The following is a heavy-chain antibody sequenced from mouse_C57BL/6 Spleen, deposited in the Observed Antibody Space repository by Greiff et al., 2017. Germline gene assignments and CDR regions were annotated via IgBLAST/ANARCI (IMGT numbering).Heavy chain of an antibody. CDR2: IYPGSGNT. V-gene: IGHV1-76*01. Sequence: VKLQQSGAELVRPGASVKLSCKASGYTFTDYYINWVKQRPGQGLEWIARIYPGSGNTYYNEKFKGKATLTAEKSSSTAYMQLSSLTSEDSAVYFCASGSSYVGYYFDYWGQGTTLTVSS. D-gene: IGHD1-1*01. CDR3: ASGSSYVGYYFDY. J-gene: IGHJ2*01. CDR1: GYTFTDYY.